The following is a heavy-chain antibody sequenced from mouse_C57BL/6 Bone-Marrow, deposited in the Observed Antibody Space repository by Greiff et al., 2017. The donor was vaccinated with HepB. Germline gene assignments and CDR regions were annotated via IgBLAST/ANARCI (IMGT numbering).Heavy chain of an antibody. CDR3: ARDTTVVATGYFDY. D-gene: IGHD1-1*01. CDR2: INPSNGGT. J-gene: IGHJ2*01. Sequence: QVQLQQSGTELVKPGASVKLSCKASGYTFTSYWMHWVKQRPGQGLEWIGNINPSNGGTNYNEKFKSKATLTVDKSSSTAYMQLSSLTSEDSAVYFCARDTTVVATGYFDYGGQGTTLTVSS. V-gene: IGHV1-53*01. CDR1: GYTFTSYW.